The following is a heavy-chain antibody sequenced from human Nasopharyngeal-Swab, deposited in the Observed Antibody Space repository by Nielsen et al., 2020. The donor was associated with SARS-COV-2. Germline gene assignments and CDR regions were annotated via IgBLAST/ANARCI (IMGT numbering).Heavy chain of an antibody. Sequence: SVKVSCKVSGYTLTELSMHWVRQAPGQGLEWMGWISAYNGNTNYAQKLQGRVTMTTDTSTSTAYMELRSLRSDDTAVYYCASGGFGWGQGTLVTVSS. CDR3: ASGGFG. CDR1: GYTLTELS. J-gene: IGHJ4*02. D-gene: IGHD3-16*01. CDR2: ISAYNGNT. V-gene: IGHV1-18*01.